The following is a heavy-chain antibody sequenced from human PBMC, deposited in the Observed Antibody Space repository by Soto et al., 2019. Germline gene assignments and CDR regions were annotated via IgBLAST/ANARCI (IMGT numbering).Heavy chain of an antibody. CDR3: ARDDVLCDGGRFYGVPLDV. D-gene: IGHD2-21*01. CDR1: GFTVSSKY. J-gene: IGHJ6*03. V-gene: IGHV3-66*01. Sequence: PGGSLRLSCAASGFTVSSKYMSWVRQAPGKGLEWVSLIQSGGPTYYADSVKGRFTISRDTSENTVHLQMDSLRAEDTAVYYCARDDVLCDGGRFYGVPLDVSGKYTPVIVSS. CDR2: IQSGGPT.